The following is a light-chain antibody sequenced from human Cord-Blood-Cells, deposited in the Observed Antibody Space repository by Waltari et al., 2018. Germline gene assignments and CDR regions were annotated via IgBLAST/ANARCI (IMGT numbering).Light chain of an antibody. CDR3: NSRDSSGNHVV. CDR2: GKN. CDR1: SLRSYY. Sequence: SSELTQDPAVSVALGQTVRITCQGDSLRSYYASWYQQKPGQAPVLVIYGKNNRPSGSPDRCAGSSSGNTASLTITGAQAEDEADYYCNSRDSSGNHVVFGGGTKLTVI. V-gene: IGLV3-19*01. J-gene: IGLJ2*01.